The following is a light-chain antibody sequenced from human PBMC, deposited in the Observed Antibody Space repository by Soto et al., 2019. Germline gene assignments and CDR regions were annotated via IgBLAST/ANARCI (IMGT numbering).Light chain of an antibody. J-gene: IGKJ1*01. CDR3: QQYGWP. CDR2: DAS. CDR1: QSISSC. V-gene: IGKV1-5*01. Sequence: DIQMTQSPSTLSASVGDRVTITCRASQSISSCLDWYQQKPGKAPKLLIYDASSLESGVTSRVSCSGSGTVFTLTNNSLHPDDFALYCCQQYGWPYGQGTNEEIQ.